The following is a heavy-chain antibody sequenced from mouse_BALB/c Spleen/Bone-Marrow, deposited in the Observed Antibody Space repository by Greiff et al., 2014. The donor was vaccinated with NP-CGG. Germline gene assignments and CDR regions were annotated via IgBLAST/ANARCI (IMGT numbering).Heavy chain of an antibody. J-gene: IGHJ2*01. Sequence: EVKLMESGAELVKPGASVKLSCTASGFNIKDTYMHWVKQRPEQGLEWIGRIDPANGNTKYDPKFQGKATITADASSNTAYLQLSSLTSEDTAVYYCARGGNYFYYWGQGTTLTVSS. V-gene: IGHV14-3*02. CDR1: GFNIKDTY. CDR2: IDPANGNT. CDR3: ARGGNYFYY.